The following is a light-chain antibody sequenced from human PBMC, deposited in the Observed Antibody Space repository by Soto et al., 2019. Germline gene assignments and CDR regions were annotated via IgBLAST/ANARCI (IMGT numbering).Light chain of an antibody. Sequence: EIVLTQSPATRSLSPGERATPSCRASQSVSSSYLAWYQQKPGQAPRLLIYGASSRATGIPDRFSGSGSGTDFTLTISRLEPEDFAVYYCQQYGSSPTWTFGQGTKVDIK. CDR3: QQYGSSPTWT. V-gene: IGKV3-20*01. CDR1: QSVSSSY. CDR2: GAS. J-gene: IGKJ1*01.